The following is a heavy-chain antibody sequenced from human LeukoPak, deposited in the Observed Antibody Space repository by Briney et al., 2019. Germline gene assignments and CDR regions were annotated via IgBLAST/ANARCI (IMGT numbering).Heavy chain of an antibody. CDR3: AKGGRYYDSSGYYY. J-gene: IGHJ4*02. V-gene: IGHV3-23*01. D-gene: IGHD3-22*01. Sequence: GGSLRLSCTASGFTFSSYAMSWVRQAPGKGLEWVSAISGSGGSTYYADSVKGRFTISRDNSKNTLYLQMNSLRAEDTAVYYCAKGGRYYDSSGYYYWGQGTLVTVSS. CDR2: ISGSGGST. CDR1: GFTFSSYA.